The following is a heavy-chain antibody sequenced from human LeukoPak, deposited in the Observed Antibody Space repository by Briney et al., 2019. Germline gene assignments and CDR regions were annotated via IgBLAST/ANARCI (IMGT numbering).Heavy chain of an antibody. CDR1: GGTFSSYA. CDR3: ARDSGYCSGGSCYLIGNWFDP. D-gene: IGHD2-15*01. J-gene: IGHJ5*02. V-gene: IGHV1-69*13. Sequence: SVKVSCKASGGTFSSYAISWVRQAPGQGLEWMGGIIPIFGTANYAQKFQGRVTITADESTSTAYMELSSLRSEATAVYYCARDSGYCSGGSCYLIGNWFDPWGQGTLVTVSS. CDR2: IIPIFGTA.